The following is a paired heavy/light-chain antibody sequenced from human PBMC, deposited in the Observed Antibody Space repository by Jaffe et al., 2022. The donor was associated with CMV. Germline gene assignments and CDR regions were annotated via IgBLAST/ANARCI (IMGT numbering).Light chain of an antibody. V-gene: IGKV1-39*01. CDR3: QQTYGTLYT. Sequence: DIQMTQSPSSLSASVGDRITITCRASQSITKYLNWYQLKSGKAPKLLIYAASTLQSGVPSRFSGSGSGTEFTLTINSLQPEDFAAYYCQQTYGTLYTFGQGTKLDI. CDR2: AAS. CDR1: QSITKY. J-gene: IGKJ2*01.
Heavy chain of an antibody. J-gene: IGHJ4*02. CDR3: VRAGCGGGRCSDLREYQREY. D-gene: IGHD6-25*01. CDR2: IWFDGSME. Sequence: QVQLVESGGGVVQSGRSLRLSCAASGFHFSTYGMHWVRQAPGKGLEWLAVIWFDGSMEYYADSVRGRFTISRDNSKNMVWLQMSSLTAEDTAVYYCVRAGCGGGRCSDLREYQREYWGQGSLVTVSS. V-gene: IGHV3-33*08. CDR1: GFHFSTYG.